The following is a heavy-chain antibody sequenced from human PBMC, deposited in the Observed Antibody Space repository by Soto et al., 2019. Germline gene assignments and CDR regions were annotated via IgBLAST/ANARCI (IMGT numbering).Heavy chain of an antibody. CDR3: AREMVRGVGSDY. CDR2: ISTYNGNT. Sequence: ASVKVSCKASGYTFTSYGISWVRQAPGQGLEWMGWISTYNGNTKYAQKLQGRVTMTTDTSTGTAYMELRSLRSDDTAVFYCAREMVRGVGSDYWGQGTLVTPPQ. J-gene: IGHJ4*02. CDR1: GYTFTSYG. V-gene: IGHV1-18*01. D-gene: IGHD3-10*01.